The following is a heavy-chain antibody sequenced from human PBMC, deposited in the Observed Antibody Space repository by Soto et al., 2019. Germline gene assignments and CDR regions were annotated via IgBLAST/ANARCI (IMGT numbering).Heavy chain of an antibody. V-gene: IGHV4-34*01. CDR2: INHSGST. J-gene: IGHJ6*02. CDR3: ARGYGSGRAFYYYYRMDV. CDR1: GRSFSGYY. D-gene: IGHD3-10*01. Sequence: PSETLSLTCAVYGRSFSGYYWSWIRQLPGKGLEWIGEINHSGSTNYNPSLKSRVTISVDTSKNQFSLKLSSVTAADTAVYYCARGYGSGRAFYYYYRMDVWGQGTTVS.